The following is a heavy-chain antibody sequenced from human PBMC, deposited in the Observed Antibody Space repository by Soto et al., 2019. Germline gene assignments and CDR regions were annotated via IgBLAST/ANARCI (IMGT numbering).Heavy chain of an antibody. CDR1: GYTFTSYG. V-gene: IGHV1-18*04. J-gene: IGHJ4*02. Sequence: AASVKVSCKASGYTFTSYGISWVRQAPGQGLEWMGWISAYNGNTNYAQKLQGRVTMTTDTSTSTAYMELRSLRSDDTAVYYCARDGFGSGRYDSEYYFDYWGQGTLVTVSS. D-gene: IGHD6-19*01. CDR2: ISAYNGNT. CDR3: ARDGFGSGRYDSEYYFDY.